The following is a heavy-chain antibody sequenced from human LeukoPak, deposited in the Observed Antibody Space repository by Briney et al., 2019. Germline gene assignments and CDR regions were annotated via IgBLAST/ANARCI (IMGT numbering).Heavy chain of an antibody. V-gene: IGHV4-34*01. CDR3: ARSKTHIVVVPAAVDYYYYYYMDV. D-gene: IGHD2-2*01. CDR1: GGSFSGYY. CDR2: INHSGST. J-gene: IGHJ6*03. Sequence: PSETLSLTCAVYGGSFSGYYWSWIRQPPGKGLEWIGEINHSGSTNYNPSLKSRVTISVDTSKNQFSLKLSSVTAADTAVYYCARSKTHIVVVPAAVDYYYYYYMDVWGKGTTVTVSS.